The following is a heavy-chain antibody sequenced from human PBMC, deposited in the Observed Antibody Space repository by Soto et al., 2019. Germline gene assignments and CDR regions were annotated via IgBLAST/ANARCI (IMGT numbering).Heavy chain of an antibody. CDR2: IYYSGST. Sequence: SSETLSLTCTVSGGSISSGDYYWSWIRQPPGKGLEWIGYIYYSGSTYYNPSLKSRVTISVDTSKNQFSLKLSSVTAADTAVYYCARGFLEWSKYQGWFDPWGQGTLVTVSS. CDR1: GGSISSGDYY. D-gene: IGHD3-3*01. V-gene: IGHV4-30-4*01. CDR3: ARGFLEWSKYQGWFDP. J-gene: IGHJ5*02.